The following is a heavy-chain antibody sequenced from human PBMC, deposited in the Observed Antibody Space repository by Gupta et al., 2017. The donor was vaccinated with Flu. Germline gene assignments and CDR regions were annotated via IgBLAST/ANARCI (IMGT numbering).Heavy chain of an antibody. Sequence: EVQLVESGGGLVQHGRSLRLSCAACGFTFDAYVMHWERQAPGKVLEWVSGISWNSGSIGYADSVKGRFTISRDNAKNSLYLQMNSLRAEDTALYYCAKVGGDGYNSPFDYWGQGTLVTVSS. CDR2: ISWNSGSI. V-gene: IGHV3-9*01. J-gene: IGHJ4*02. CDR3: AKVGGDGYNSPFDY. D-gene: IGHD3-16*01. CDR1: GFTFDAYV.